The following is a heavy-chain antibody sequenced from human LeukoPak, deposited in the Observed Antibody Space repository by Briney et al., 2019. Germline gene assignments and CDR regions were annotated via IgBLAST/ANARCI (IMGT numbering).Heavy chain of an antibody. V-gene: IGHV3-23*01. Sequence: QTGGSLRLSCAASGFIFNNYGLIWVRQAPGKGLQWVSAISNDGGGTTYADFVKGRFTISRDNSKNTLFLQMSNLRAEDTALYYCAKCGSGYFADLWGQGTLVTVSP. D-gene: IGHD3-22*01. J-gene: IGHJ5*02. CDR2: ISNDGGGT. CDR1: GFIFNNYG. CDR3: AKCGSGYFADL.